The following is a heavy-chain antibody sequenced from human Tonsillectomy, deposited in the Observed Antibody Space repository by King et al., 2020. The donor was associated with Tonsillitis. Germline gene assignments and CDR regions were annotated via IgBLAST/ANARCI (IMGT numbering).Heavy chain of an antibody. V-gene: IGHV3-30*18. CDR2: ISYDGSNK. CDR1: GFTFSSYG. Sequence: VQLVESGGGVVQPGRSLRRSCAASGFTFSSYGMHWGRQAPGKGLEWVAVISYDGSNKYYADSVKGRFTISRDNSKNTLYLQMNSLRAEDTAVYYCAKELQLGYWGQGTLVTVSS. CDR3: AKELQLGY. J-gene: IGHJ4*02. D-gene: IGHD6-13*01.